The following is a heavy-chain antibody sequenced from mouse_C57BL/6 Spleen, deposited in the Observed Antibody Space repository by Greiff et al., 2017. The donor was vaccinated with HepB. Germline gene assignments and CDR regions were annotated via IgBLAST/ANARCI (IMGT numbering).Heavy chain of an antibody. D-gene: IGHD1-1*01. CDR1: GYSITSGYY. V-gene: IGHV3-6*01. Sequence: EVQLVESGPGLVKPSQSLSLTCSVTGYSITSGYYWNWIRQFPGNKLEWMGYISYDGSNNYNPSLKNRISITRDTSKNQFFLKLNSVTTEDTATYYCARDYYGTEFDYWGQGTTLTVSS. CDR3: ARDYYGTEFDY. J-gene: IGHJ2*01. CDR2: ISYDGSN.